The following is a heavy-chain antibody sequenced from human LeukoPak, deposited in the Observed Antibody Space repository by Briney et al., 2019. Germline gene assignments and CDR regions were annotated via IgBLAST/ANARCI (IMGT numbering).Heavy chain of an antibody. V-gene: IGHV4-39*01. CDR2: IYYTGGT. Sequence: PSETLSLTCSVSGGSITTSSYYWGWIRQPPEKGLEWIGSIYYTGGTFYSPSLKSQVTISVDTSKNQFSLKLSSVTAADTAVYYCARHGCSGSSCPFQHWGQGTLVTVSS. CDR1: GGSITTSSYY. D-gene: IGHD2-15*01. CDR3: ARHGCSGSSCPFQH. J-gene: IGHJ1*01.